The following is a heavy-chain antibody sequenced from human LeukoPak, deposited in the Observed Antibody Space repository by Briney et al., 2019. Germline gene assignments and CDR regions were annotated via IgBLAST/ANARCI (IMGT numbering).Heavy chain of an antibody. J-gene: IGHJ5*02. V-gene: IGHV1-46*01. Sequence: ASVKVSCKASGYTFTSYYMHWVRQAPGQGLEWMGLINPTGGSTGYAQKFQGRVTMTRDTSTSTDYMELSSLRSEDTAIYYCARDNSVGANAWWFHPWRQRTLVTVSS. D-gene: IGHD1-26*01. CDR2: INPTGGST. CDR1: GYTFTSYY. CDR3: ARDNSVGANAWWFHP.